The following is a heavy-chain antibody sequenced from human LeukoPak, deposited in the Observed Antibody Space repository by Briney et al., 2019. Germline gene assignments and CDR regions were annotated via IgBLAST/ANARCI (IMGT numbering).Heavy chain of an antibody. V-gene: IGHV4-4*07. CDR1: GGSISAYY. J-gene: IGHJ4*02. CDR3: AGTYYYDSSGYYKYYFDY. D-gene: IGHD3-22*01. CDR2: IYTSGST. Sequence: PSETLSLTCNVSGGSISAYYWSWIRQPPGKGLEWIGRIYTSGSTNYNPSLKSRVTMSVDTSKNQFSLKLSSVTAADTAVYYCAGTYYYDSSGYYKYYFDYWGQGTLVTVSS.